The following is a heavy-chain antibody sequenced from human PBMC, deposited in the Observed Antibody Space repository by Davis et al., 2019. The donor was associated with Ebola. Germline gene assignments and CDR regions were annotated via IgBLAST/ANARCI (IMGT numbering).Heavy chain of an antibody. CDR2: ISYDGSNK. V-gene: IGHV3-30-3*01. CDR1: GFTFSSYA. Sequence: PGGSLRLSCAASGFTFSSYAMHWVRQAPGQGLEWVAVISYDGSNKYYADSVKGRFTISRDNSKNTLYLQMNSLRAEDTAVYYCARRTPPDYWGQGTLVTVSS. J-gene: IGHJ4*02. CDR3: ARRTPPDY.